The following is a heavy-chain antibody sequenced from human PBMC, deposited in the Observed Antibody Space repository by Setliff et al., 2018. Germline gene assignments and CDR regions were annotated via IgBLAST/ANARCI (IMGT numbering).Heavy chain of an antibody. CDR2: IYYSGNT. D-gene: IGHD2-15*01. V-gene: IGHV4-39*07. J-gene: IGHJ3*02. Sequence: LSLTCSVSGGSIRNTSYHWGWIRQPPGKGLEWIANIYYSGNTYYNPSLESRLSMSADMSKNQLSLRLRSVIAADTAVYYCARIPSVRNIASRAFDIWGQGTMVTV. CDR3: ARIPSVRNIASRAFDI. CDR1: GGSIRNTSYH.